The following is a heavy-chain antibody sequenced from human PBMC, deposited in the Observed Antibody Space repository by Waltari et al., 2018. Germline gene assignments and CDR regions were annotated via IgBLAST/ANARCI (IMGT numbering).Heavy chain of an antibody. Sequence: EVNLVESGGGLVQPGGSLRLSCAASGFIFTNYWMSWVRQAPGKRPEWVADIMKDVGYKAHVEAVEGRFTIARDNAEKIVYLQMNSLRGDDTAVYYCVRNRDYHMFDVWGQGTMVTVSS. CDR2: IMKDVGYK. V-gene: IGHV3-7*01. CDR3: VRNRDYHMFDV. J-gene: IGHJ3*01. CDR1: GFIFTNYW. D-gene: IGHD3-10*02.